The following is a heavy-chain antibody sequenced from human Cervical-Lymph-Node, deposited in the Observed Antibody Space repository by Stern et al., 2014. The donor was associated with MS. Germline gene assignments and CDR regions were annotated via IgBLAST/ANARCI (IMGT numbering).Heavy chain of an antibody. CDR2: LNHNSADT. CDR1: GYTFTAFF. CDR3: AREATRIVVGIDY. Sequence: QEQLGQSGTKMQKPGASVRVSCKASGYTFTAFFIHWVRQVPGQGLAWMGRLNHNSADTTYAQYFQDKVTLATDKYIGTAYLELSRLTSADTAVYFCAREATRIVVGIDYWGQGTQVTVSS. J-gene: IGHJ4*02. D-gene: IGHD3-22*01. V-gene: IGHV1-2*06.